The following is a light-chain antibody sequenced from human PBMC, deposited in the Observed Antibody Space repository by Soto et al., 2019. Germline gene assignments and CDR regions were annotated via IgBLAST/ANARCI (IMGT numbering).Light chain of an antibody. V-gene: IGKV3-11*01. CDR1: QSVSSS. Sequence: EIVLTQSPATLSSSPGERATLSCRASQSVSSSLAWYQQKPGQAPRLLIYGASNRAGGIPARFSGSGSGTDFTLTISSFEIFDFVVCYFQHRSNWPVTFGQGTRLEIK. CDR2: GAS. CDR3: QHRSNWPVT. J-gene: IGKJ5*01.